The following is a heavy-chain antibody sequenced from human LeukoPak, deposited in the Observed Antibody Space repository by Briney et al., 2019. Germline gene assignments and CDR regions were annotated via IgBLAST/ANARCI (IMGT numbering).Heavy chain of an antibody. D-gene: IGHD3-10*01. CDR3: ARDPWFGD. V-gene: IGHV4-34*01. Sequence: PSETLSLTCAVYGGSFSGYYWSWIRQPPGKGLEWIGEINHSGSTNYNPSLKSRVTISVDTSKNQFSLKLSSVTAADTAVYYCARDPWFGDWGQGTLVTVSS. CDR1: GGSFSGYY. CDR2: INHSGST. J-gene: IGHJ4*02.